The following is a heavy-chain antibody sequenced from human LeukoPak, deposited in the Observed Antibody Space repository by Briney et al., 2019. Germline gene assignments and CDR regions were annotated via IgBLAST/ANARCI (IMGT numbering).Heavy chain of an antibody. Sequence: SETLSLTCTVSGGSISSSSYYWGWIRQPPGKGLEWIGSIYYSGSTYYNPSLKSRVTISVDTSKNQFSLKLSSVAAADTAVYYCARGAYDIPDWGQGTMVTVSS. CDR3: ARGAYDIPD. V-gene: IGHV4-39*01. J-gene: IGHJ3*01. CDR1: GGSISSSSYY. D-gene: IGHD3-9*01. CDR2: IYYSGST.